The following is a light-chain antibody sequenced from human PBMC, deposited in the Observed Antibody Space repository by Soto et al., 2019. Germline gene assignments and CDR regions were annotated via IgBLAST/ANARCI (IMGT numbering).Light chain of an antibody. V-gene: IGLV2-18*02. Sequence: QSVLTQPPSVSGSPGQSVAISCTGTSSDVGSYNRVAWYQQPPGTAPKLIIYDVTNRPSGVPDRFSGSKSGNTASLTISGLQAEDEADYYCNSFTPSSTYVVGTGPKVTVL. J-gene: IGLJ1*01. CDR3: NSFTPSSTYV. CDR1: SSDVGSYNR. CDR2: DVT.